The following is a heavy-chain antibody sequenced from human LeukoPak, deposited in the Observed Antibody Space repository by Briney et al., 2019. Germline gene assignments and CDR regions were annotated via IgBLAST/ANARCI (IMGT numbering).Heavy chain of an antibody. V-gene: IGHV1-18*01. D-gene: IGHD5-12*01. J-gene: IGHJ4*02. Sequence: ASVKVSCKASGYTFTSYGISWVRQAPGQGLEWMGWTSAYNGNTNYAQKLQGRVTMTTDTSTSTAYMELRSLRSDDTAVYYCASSGIRVATPTYFDYWGQGTLVTVSS. CDR2: TSAYNGNT. CDR1: GYTFTSYG. CDR3: ASSGIRVATPTYFDY.